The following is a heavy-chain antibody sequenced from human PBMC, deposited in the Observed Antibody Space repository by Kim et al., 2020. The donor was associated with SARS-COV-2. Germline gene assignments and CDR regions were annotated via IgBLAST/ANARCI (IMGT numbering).Heavy chain of an antibody. V-gene: IGHV1-69*04. Sequence: SVKVSCKASGGTFSSYAISWVRQAPGQGLEWMGRIIPILGIANYAQKFQGRVTITADKSTSTAYMELSSLRSEDTAVYYCARDPDYSGYDATFDYWGQG. CDR3: ARDPDYSGYDATFDY. D-gene: IGHD5-12*01. CDR2: IIPILGIA. CDR1: GGTFSSYA. J-gene: IGHJ4*02.